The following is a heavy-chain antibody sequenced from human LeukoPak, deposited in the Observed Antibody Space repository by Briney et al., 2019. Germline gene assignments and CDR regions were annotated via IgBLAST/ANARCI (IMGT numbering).Heavy chain of an antibody. J-gene: IGHJ4*02. D-gene: IGHD5-18*01. CDR2: ISYDGSNK. CDR1: GFTFSSYA. CDR3: ARAAGYSYGHTDY. Sequence: GGSLRLSCAASGFTFSSYAMHWVRQAPGKGLEWVAVISYDGSNKYYADSVKGRFTISRDNSKNTLYLQMNSLRAEDTAVYYCARAAGYSYGHTDYWGQGTLVTVSS. V-gene: IGHV3-30-3*01.